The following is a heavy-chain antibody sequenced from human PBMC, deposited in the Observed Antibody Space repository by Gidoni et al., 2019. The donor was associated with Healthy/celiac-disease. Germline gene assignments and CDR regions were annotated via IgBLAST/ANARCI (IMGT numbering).Heavy chain of an antibody. CDR3: ARGNRCSGGSCYSVFDP. D-gene: IGHD2-15*01. CDR2: LIPIFGTA. J-gene: IGHJ5*02. V-gene: IGHV1-69*01. Sequence: QAQLVQSGSEGKKPRYSVKASCKATGGTFGSYALSWVRRAPGQGLEWMGGLIPIFGTANYAQMSQGRVTIPADESPSPAYMELSSLRSEDTAVYFCARGNRCSGGSCYSVFDPWGQGTLVPVSS. CDR1: GGTFGSYA.